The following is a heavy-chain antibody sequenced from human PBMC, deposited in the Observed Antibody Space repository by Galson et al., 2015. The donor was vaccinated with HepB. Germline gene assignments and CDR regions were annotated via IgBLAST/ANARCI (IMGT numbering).Heavy chain of an antibody. V-gene: IGHV1-69*06. CDR3: ARDPIYSYGTRYFDY. CDR2: IIPIFGTA. Sequence: SVKVSCKASGGTFSSCAISWVRRAPGQGLEWMGGIIPIFGTANYAQKFQGRVTITADKSTSTAYVELSSLRSEDTAVYYCARDPIYSYGTRYFDYWGQGTLVTVSS. J-gene: IGHJ4*02. CDR1: GGTFSSCA. D-gene: IGHD5-18*01.